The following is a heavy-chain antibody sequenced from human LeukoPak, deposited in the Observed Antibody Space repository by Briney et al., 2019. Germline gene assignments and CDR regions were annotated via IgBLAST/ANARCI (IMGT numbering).Heavy chain of an antibody. V-gene: IGHV3-23*01. CDR2: ISGSGGYT. Sequence: GGSLRLSCAASGFTFTNYAMSWVRQAPGKGLEWVSAISGSGGYTYYADSVKGRFTVSRDNSKNTLFLQMNSLRAEDTAVYYCASRSYHTSDYFDCWGQGTLVTVSS. D-gene: IGHD3-10*01. CDR1: GFTFTNYA. J-gene: IGHJ4*02. CDR3: ASRSYHTSDYFDC.